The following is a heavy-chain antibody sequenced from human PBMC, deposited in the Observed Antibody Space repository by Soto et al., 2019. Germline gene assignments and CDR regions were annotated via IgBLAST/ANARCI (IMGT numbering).Heavy chain of an antibody. CDR3: AHRHSGCYLFDY. D-gene: IGHD6-19*01. CDR2: IYCNDDK. V-gene: IGHV2-5*01. J-gene: IGHJ4*02. CDR1: GFSLITTGAG. Sequence: SGPTLANPTQTLTLPWTFSGFSLITTGAGVGWIRQPLGRALEWLAIIYCNDDKRYSPSLKSRPTITKDTTKKQGVHTITKMDPVDTAKYCGAHRHSGCYLFDYWGQGTLVTVSS.